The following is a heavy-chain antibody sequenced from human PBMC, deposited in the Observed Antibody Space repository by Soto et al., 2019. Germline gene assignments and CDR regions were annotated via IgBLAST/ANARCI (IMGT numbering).Heavy chain of an antibody. CDR2: INPNSGDT. Sequence: ASVKVSCKASGYTFSDYYMHWVRQAPGQGLEWMGWINPNSGDTNYAQKFQGRVSMTRDTSISTAYMALSRLRYDDTAIYYCARLDSGRYYDVFDSWGQGTMVIVSS. CDR1: GYTFSDYY. V-gene: IGHV1-2*02. J-gene: IGHJ3*02. D-gene: IGHD1-26*01. CDR3: ARLDSGRYYDVFDS.